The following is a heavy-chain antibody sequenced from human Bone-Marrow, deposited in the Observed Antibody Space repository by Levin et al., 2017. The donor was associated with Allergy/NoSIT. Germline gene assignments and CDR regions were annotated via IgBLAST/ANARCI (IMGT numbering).Heavy chain of an antibody. Sequence: PGGSLRLSCTASGFTFDDYAIIWFRQAPGKGLEWIGFIRSKTYGRTKEHAAAVEGRFTISRDDSKSIAYLQMYSLNTEDTAVYYCTRDHPGVATTDYNDYYMDVWGKGTTVTVSS. D-gene: IGHD5-12*01. CDR3: TRDHPGVATTDYNDYYMDV. V-gene: IGHV3-49*03. J-gene: IGHJ6*03. CDR1: GFTFDDYA. CDR2: IRSKTYGRTK.